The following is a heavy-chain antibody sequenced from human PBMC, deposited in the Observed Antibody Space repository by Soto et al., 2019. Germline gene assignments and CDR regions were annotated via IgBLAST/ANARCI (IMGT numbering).Heavy chain of an antibody. D-gene: IGHD3-9*01. Sequence: ASETLSLTCTVSGGSISSYSWSWIRQPPGKGMEWIGFIYYSGSTNYIPSLKSRVTISVDTSKNQFSLKLSSVTAADTAVYYCARSAYYDILTGYHPFDYWGQGTLVTVSS. CDR1: GGSISSYS. J-gene: IGHJ4*02. CDR3: ARSAYYDILTGYHPFDY. V-gene: IGHV4-59*01. CDR2: IYYSGST.